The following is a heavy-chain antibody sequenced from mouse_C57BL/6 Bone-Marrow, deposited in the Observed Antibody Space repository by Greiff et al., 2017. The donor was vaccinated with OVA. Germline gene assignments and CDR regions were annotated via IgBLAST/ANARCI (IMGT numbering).Heavy chain of an antibody. CDR1: GFTFSSYT. J-gene: IGHJ3*01. D-gene: IGHD3-1*01. V-gene: IGHV5-9*01. Sequence: EVKVVESGGGLVKPGGSLKLSCAASGFTFSSYTMSWVRQTPEKRLEWVATISGGGGNTYYPDSVKGRFTISRDNAKNTLYLQMSSLRSEDTALYYCARQGSAWFAYWGQGTLVTVSA. CDR3: ARQGSAWFAY. CDR2: ISGGGGNT.